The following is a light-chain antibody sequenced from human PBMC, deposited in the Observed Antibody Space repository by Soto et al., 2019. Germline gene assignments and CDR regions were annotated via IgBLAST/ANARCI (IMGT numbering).Light chain of an antibody. CDR3: QQYGSSPRIT. CDR1: QSLSSTY. V-gene: IGKV3-20*01. CDR2: GAS. J-gene: IGKJ5*01. Sequence: EIVLTQSPGTLSLSPGERATLSCRASQSLSSTYLAWYQQKPDQAPRLLIYGASSRATGIPDRFSGSGSGTAFTLTISRLEPEDFAVYYCQQYGSSPRITFGQGTRLEIK.